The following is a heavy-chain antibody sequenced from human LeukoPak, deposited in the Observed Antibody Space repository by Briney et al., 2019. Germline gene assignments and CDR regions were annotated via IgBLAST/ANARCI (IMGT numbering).Heavy chain of an antibody. CDR1: GFTFSSYA. D-gene: IGHD6-19*01. Sequence: GGSLRLSCAASGFTFSSYAMHWVRQAPGKGLEWVAVISYDGSNKHYADSVKGRFTISRDNSKNTLYLQMNSLRAEDTAVYYCARPYSSGWRDAFDIWGQGTMVTVSS. CDR2: ISYDGSNK. J-gene: IGHJ3*02. CDR3: ARPYSSGWRDAFDI. V-gene: IGHV3-30-3*01.